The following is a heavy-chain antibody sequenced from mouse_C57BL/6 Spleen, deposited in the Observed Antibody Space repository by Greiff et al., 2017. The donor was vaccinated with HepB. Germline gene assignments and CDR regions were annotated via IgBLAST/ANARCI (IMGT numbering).Heavy chain of an antibody. Sequence: EVKLMESEGGLVQPGSSMKLSCTASGFTFSDYYMAWVRQVPEKGLEWVANINYDGSSTYYLDSLKSRFIISRDNAKNILYLQMSSLKSEDTATYYCARDRYSSGCVFPMDYWGQGTSVTVSS. CDR3: ARDRYSSGCVFPMDY. CDR1: GFTFSDYY. J-gene: IGHJ4*01. V-gene: IGHV5-16*01. D-gene: IGHD3-2*02. CDR2: INYDGSST.